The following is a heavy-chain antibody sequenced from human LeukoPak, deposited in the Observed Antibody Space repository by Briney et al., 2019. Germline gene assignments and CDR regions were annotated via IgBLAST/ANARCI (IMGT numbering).Heavy chain of an antibody. Sequence: PGGSLRLSCAASGFTVSSNYMSWVRQAPGKGLEWVSVIYSGGSTHYADSVKGRFTISRDNSKNTLYLQMNSLRAEDTAVYYCARVVYYYDSSGYYYWFDPWGQGTLVTVSS. J-gene: IGHJ5*02. D-gene: IGHD3-22*01. CDR2: IYSGGST. V-gene: IGHV3-66*01. CDR3: ARVVYYYDSSGYYYWFDP. CDR1: GFTVSSNY.